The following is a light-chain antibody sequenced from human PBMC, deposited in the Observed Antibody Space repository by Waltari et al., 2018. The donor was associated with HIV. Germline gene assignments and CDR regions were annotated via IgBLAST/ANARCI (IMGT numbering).Light chain of an antibody. V-gene: IGKV3-20*01. CDR2: GAS. Sequence: EIVLPQSPGTLSLSPGDSATLPCRSCQSVSSSYLAWYQKKPGHAPRLLIYGASSRATGIPDRFSGSGSGTDFTLTISRLEPEDFAVYYCQQYGNSPPYTFGQGTKLEIK. J-gene: IGKJ2*01. CDR1: QSVSSSY. CDR3: QQYGNSPPYT.